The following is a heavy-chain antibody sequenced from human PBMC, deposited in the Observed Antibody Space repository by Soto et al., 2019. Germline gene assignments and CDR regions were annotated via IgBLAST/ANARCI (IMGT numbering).Heavy chain of an antibody. CDR2: IVVGSGNT. CDR1: GFTFTSSA. D-gene: IGHD2-2*02. V-gene: IGHV1-58*01. Sequence: ASVKVSCKASGFTFTSSAVQWVRQARGQRLEWIGWIVVGSGNTNYAQKFQERVTITRDMSTSTAYMELSSLRSEDTAVYYCAADIVVVQAAIGTDYYYYAMDVWGQGTTVTVSS. J-gene: IGHJ6*02. CDR3: AADIVVVQAAIGTDYYYYAMDV.